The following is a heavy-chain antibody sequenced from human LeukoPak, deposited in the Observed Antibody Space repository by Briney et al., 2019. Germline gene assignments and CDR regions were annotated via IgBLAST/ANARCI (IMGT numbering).Heavy chain of an antibody. V-gene: IGHV3-66*01. CDR1: GFTVSNTY. D-gene: IGHD3-22*01. J-gene: IGHJ4*02. Sequence: PGGSLRLSCAASGFTVSNTYMSWVRQAPGKGLEWVSVIYSGGTTYYADSVKGRFTISRDNRKNTLYLQMNSLRAEDTAVYYCARTRTYSYDSSGHYYPTHFDYWGQGTLVTVSS. CDR3: ARTRTYSYDSSGHYYPTHFDY. CDR2: IYSGGTT.